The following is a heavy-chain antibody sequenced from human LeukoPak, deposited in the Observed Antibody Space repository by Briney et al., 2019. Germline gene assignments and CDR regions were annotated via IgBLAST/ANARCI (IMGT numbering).Heavy chain of an antibody. V-gene: IGHV1-18*01. Sequence: GASVKVSRKASGYTFTSYGISWVRQAPGQGLEWMGWISAYNGNTNYAQKLQGRVTMTTDTSTSTAYMELRSLRSDDTAVYYCARVRGYSGYDLGLNYFDYWDQGTLVTVSS. CDR3: ARVRGYSGYDLGLNYFDY. CDR1: GYTFTSYG. D-gene: IGHD5-12*01. CDR2: ISAYNGNT. J-gene: IGHJ4*02.